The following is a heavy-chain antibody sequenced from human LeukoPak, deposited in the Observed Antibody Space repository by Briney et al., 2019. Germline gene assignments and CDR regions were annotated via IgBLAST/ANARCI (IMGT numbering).Heavy chain of an antibody. D-gene: IGHD3-22*01. CDR2: IYHSGST. CDR1: GYSISSGYY. J-gene: IGHJ5*02. V-gene: IGHV4-38-2*02. Sequence: PSETLSLTCTVSGYSISSGYYWGWIRQPPGKGLEWIGSIYHSGSTYYNPSLKSRVTISVDTSKNQFSLKLSSVTAADTAVYYCARDGLYYDSSGYSVYNWFDPWGQGTLVTVSS. CDR3: ARDGLYYDSSGYSVYNWFDP.